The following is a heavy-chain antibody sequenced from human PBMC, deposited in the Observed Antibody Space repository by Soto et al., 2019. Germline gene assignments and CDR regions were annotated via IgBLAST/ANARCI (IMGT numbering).Heavy chain of an antibody. J-gene: IGHJ4*02. CDR1: GGSISSSGYS. V-gene: IGHV4-30-2*01. D-gene: IGHD6-13*01. CDR2: VYHSGST. Sequence: SETLSLTCAVSGGSISSSGYSWSWIRQPQGKGPEWVGYVYHSGSTYYNPSLKSRVTISVDRSKNQFSLKLSSVTAADTAVYYCASSHAGAHITAAVHWGQGTLVTVS. CDR3: ASSHAGAHITAAVH.